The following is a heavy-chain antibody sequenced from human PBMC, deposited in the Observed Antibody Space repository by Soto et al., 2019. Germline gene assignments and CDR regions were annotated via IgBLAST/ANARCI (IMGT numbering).Heavy chain of an antibody. Sequence: QVQLQESGPGLVTPSGTLSLTCAVSGASIDSNNLWSWVRQPPGEGLEWIGETYNNEKSNYNPSLKSRVTISVDKSRNQLSLKLTSVTAADTAVYYCARDRLEVSPYHYFYGVDVWGQGTTVTVSS. CDR1: GASIDSNNL. J-gene: IGHJ6*02. V-gene: IGHV4-4*02. CDR3: ARDRLEVSPYHYFYGVDV. CDR2: TYNNEKS. D-gene: IGHD1-1*01.